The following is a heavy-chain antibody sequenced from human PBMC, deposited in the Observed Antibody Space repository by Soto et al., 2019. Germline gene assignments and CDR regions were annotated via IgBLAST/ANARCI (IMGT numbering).Heavy chain of an antibody. CDR1: GFTFSDFE. J-gene: IGHJ4*01. CDR3: ARRTGTAPRFDY. D-gene: IGHD1-7*01. V-gene: IGHV3-30-3*01. Sequence: QVQLVESGGGVVQPGRSLRLSCSASGFTFSDFEMYWVRQAPGTGLDWVSFISYDGSNQYYAGSVKGRFTVSRDNSKNTLFLLINSLRPEDTAVYFCARRTGTAPRFDYCGHGTLVTVSS. CDR2: ISYDGSNQ.